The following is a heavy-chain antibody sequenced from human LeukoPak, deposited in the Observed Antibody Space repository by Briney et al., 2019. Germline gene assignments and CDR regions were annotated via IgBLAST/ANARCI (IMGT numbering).Heavy chain of an antibody. CDR3: ARGYGDSYFDY. CDR1: GFTFSSYS. J-gene: IGHJ4*02. V-gene: IGHV3-21*01. D-gene: IGHD4-17*01. Sequence: GGSLRPSCAASGFTFSSYSMNWVCQAPGKGLEWVSSISSSSSYIYYADSVKGRFTISRDNAKNSLYLQMNSLRAEDTAVYYCARGYGDSYFDYWGQGTLVTVSS. CDR2: ISSSSSYI.